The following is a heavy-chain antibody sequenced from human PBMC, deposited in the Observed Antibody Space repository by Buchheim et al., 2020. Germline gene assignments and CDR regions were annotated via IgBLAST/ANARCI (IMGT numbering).Heavy chain of an antibody. Sequence: EVQLVESGGGLVKPGGSLRLSCAASGFTFSNAWMSWVRQAPGKGLEWVGRIKSKTDGGTTDYAAPVKGRFTISRDDSKNTLYLQMNSLKTEDTAVYYCTTDLGGYCSGGSCLTDYWYFDLWGRGTL. D-gene: IGHD2-15*01. V-gene: IGHV3-15*01. CDR3: TTDLGGYCSGGSCLTDYWYFDL. CDR2: IKSKTDGGTT. J-gene: IGHJ2*01. CDR1: GFTFSNAW.